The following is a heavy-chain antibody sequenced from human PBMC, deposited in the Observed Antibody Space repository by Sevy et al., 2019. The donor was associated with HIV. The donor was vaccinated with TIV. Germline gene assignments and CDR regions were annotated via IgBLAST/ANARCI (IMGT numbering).Heavy chain of an antibody. CDR1: GYTFTGYY. CDR3: AREYSGLITIFGVEPSYYYGMDV. CDR2: INPNSGGT. Sequence: VKVSCKASGYTFTGYYMHWVRQAPGQGLEWMGRINPNSGGTNYAQKFQGRVTMTRDTSISTAYMELSGLRSDDTAVYYCAREYSGLITIFGVEPSYYYGMDVWGQGTTVTVSS. V-gene: IGHV1-2*06. J-gene: IGHJ6*02. D-gene: IGHD3-3*01.